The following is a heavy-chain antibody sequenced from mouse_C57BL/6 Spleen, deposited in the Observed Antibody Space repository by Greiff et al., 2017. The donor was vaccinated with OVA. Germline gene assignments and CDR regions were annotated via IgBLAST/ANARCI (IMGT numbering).Heavy chain of an antibody. CDR3: ARVDGYDAMDY. V-gene: IGHV3-1*01. D-gene: IGHD2-3*01. CDR1: GSSITSGYD. J-gene: IGHJ4*01. Sequence: EVKLMESGPGMVKPSQSLSLTCTVTGSSITSGYDWHWIRHFPGNKLEWMGYISYSGSTNYNPSLKSRISITHDTSKNHFFLKLNSVTTEDTATYYCARVDGYDAMDYWGQGTSVTVSS. CDR2: ISYSGST.